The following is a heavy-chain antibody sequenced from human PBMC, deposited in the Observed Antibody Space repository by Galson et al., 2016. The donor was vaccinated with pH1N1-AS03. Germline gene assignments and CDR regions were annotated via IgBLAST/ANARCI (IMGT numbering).Heavy chain of an antibody. CDR2: IYYSGGT. Sequence: ETLSLTCTVSGGSISSYYWTWIRQPPGKGLEWIGHIYYSGGTNYNPSLKSRVTISVDTSKNQFSLKLSSVTAADTAVYYCARFRSSWTFYYGLDVWGQGTTVTASS. CDR3: ARFRSSWTFYYGLDV. V-gene: IGHV4-59*01. CDR1: GGSISSYY. D-gene: IGHD6-13*01. J-gene: IGHJ6*02.